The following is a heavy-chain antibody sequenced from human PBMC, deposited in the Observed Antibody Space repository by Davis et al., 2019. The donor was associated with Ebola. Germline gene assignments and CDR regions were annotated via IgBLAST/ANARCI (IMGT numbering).Heavy chain of an antibody. CDR2: IIPIFGTA. V-gene: IGHV1-69*13. D-gene: IGHD6-13*01. J-gene: IGHJ5*02. Sequence: SVKVSCKASGGTFSSYAISWVRQAPGQGLEWMGGIIPIFGTANYAQKFQGRVTITADESTSTAYMELSSLRSDDTAVYYCARDQQLGNWFDPWGQGTLVTVSS. CDR1: GGTFSSYA. CDR3: ARDQQLGNWFDP.